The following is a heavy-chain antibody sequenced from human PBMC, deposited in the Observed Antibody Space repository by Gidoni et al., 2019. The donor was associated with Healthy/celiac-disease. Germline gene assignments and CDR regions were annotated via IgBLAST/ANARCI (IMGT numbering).Heavy chain of an antibody. Sequence: EVQLVESGGGLVQRGGSLRLSCAASEFPVSSNYMSWVRQAPGKGLEWVSVMYSGGSTYYADSVKVIVTISRDNSKNTMYLQMDSRRAEDTAVYSCARGVDAFDIWGQGTMVTVSS. V-gene: IGHV3-66*01. CDR2: MYSGGST. CDR3: ARGVDAFDI. J-gene: IGHJ3*02. CDR1: EFPVSSNY.